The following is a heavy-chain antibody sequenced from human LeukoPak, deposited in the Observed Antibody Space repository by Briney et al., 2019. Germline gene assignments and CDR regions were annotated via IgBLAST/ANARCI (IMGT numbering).Heavy chain of an antibody. CDR3: VRDDFSRAYPGGY. CDR2: MSPETGGT. Sequence: GASVEVSCKASGYIFTDYYLHWVRQAPGQRFEWMGWMSPETGGTKYAQKFQGRITMTRDTSMKMAYMELRGLQSDDSAVYFCVRDDFSRAYPGGYWGQGTLVTVSS. J-gene: IGHJ4*02. D-gene: IGHD3-3*01. V-gene: IGHV1-2*02. CDR1: GYIFTDYY.